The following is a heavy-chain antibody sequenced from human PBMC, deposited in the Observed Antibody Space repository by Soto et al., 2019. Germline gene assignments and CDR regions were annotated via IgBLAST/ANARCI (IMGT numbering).Heavy chain of an antibody. Sequence: QITLKESGPTLVKPTQTLTLTCTFSGFSLSTSGVGVGWIRQPPGKALEWLALIYWDDDKRYSPSLKSRLTITKDTSKNQVVLTMTNMDPVDTATYYCAHVLRHFDWLFPPGFDYWGQGTLVTVSS. CDR3: AHVLRHFDWLFPPGFDY. CDR1: GFSLSTSGVG. CDR2: IYWDDDK. J-gene: IGHJ4*02. V-gene: IGHV2-5*02. D-gene: IGHD3-9*01.